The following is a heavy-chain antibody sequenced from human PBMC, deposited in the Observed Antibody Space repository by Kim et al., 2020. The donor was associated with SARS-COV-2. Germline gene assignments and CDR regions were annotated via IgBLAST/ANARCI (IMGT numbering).Heavy chain of an antibody. CDR3: AKENKNSYTTALDY. V-gene: IGHV3-23*01. Sequence: GGSLRLSCTTSGFTFSYFPLAWVRQPPGKGLEWLSAISADGSSACYAESVKGRFTISRDSSKNAVFLQMYSLTADDTAIYYCAKENKNSYTTALDYWGQGTLVSVSS. D-gene: IGHD1-26*01. CDR2: ISADGSSA. J-gene: IGHJ4*02. CDR1: GFTFSYFP.